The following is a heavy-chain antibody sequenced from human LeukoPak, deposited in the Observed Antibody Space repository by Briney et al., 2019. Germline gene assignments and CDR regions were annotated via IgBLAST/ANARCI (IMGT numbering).Heavy chain of an antibody. CDR1: GGSISSGSYY. D-gene: IGHD4-11*01. Sequence: SETLSLTCTVSGGSISSGSYYWSWIRQPAGKGLEWIGRIYTSGSTDYNPSLKSRVTISVDTSKNQFSLKLSSVTAADTAVYYCAGSAPVTTVTIYYYYYYMDVWGKGTTVTVSS. CDR2: IYTSGST. V-gene: IGHV4-61*02. J-gene: IGHJ6*03. CDR3: AGSAPVTTVTIYYYYYYMDV.